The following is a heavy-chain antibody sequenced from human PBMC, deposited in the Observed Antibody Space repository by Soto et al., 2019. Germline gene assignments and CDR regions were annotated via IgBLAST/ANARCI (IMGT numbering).Heavy chain of an antibody. CDR1: GFSLSTSGVG. CDR2: IYWDDDK. J-gene: IGHJ4*02. D-gene: IGHD6-6*01. Sequence: QITLKESGPTLVKPTQTLTLTFTFSGFSLSTSGVGVGWIRQPPGKALEWLAVIYWDDDKLDSALLKIRHTITKDTSKVPVVLTMTNIDPVDTATYSCAHSPYRSASYYFDYWGQATLVTVSS. CDR3: AHSPYRSASYYFDY. V-gene: IGHV2-5*02.